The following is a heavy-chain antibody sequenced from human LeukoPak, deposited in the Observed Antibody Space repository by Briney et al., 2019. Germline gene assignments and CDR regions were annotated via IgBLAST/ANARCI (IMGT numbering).Heavy chain of an antibody. CDR2: ISAYNGNT. V-gene: IGHV1-18*01. D-gene: IGHD3-22*01. Sequence: ASVKVSCKASGYTFNSYGISWVRQAPGQGLEWMGWISAYNGNTNYAQKLQGRVTMTTDTSTSTTYMELRSLRSDDTAVYYCARVRPGITMIVVVMFDAFDIWGQGTMVTVSS. CDR3: ARVRPGITMIVVVMFDAFDI. J-gene: IGHJ3*02. CDR1: GYTFNSYG.